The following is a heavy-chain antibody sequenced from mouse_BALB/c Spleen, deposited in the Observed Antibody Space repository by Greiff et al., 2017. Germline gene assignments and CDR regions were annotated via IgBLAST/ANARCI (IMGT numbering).Heavy chain of an antibody. CDR3: ARSPSLLRYHVDD. CDR2: IDPENGNT. Sequence: VQLQQSGAELVRPGALVKLSCKASGFNIKDYYMHWVKQRPEQGLEWIGWIDPENGNTIYDPKFQGKASITADTSSNTAYLQLSSLTSEDTAVYYCARSPSLLRYHVDDWGQGTTLTVSS. D-gene: IGHD1-2*01. V-gene: IGHV14-1*02. CDR1: GFNIKDYY. J-gene: IGHJ2*01.